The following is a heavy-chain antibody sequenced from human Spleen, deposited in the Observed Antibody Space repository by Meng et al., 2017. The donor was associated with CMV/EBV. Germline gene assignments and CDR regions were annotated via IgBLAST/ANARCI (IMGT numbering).Heavy chain of an antibody. Sequence: SETLSLTCAISGDSVSGNSAAWTWIRQSPSRGLEWLGRTYYRSKWYNDYAVSVKGRITINPDTSKNQFSLKLSSVTAADTAVYYCARASRDGYNYGGESDYWGQGTLVTVSS. D-gene: IGHD5-24*01. J-gene: IGHJ4*02. CDR2: TYYRSKWYN. CDR3: ARASRDGYNYGGESDY. CDR1: GDSVSGNSAA. V-gene: IGHV6-1*01.